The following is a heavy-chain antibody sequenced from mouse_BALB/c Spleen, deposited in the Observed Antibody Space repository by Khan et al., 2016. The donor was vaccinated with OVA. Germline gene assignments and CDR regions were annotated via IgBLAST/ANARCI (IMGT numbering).Heavy chain of an antibody. CDR3: ARNCNYWYFDV. Sequence: QIQLVQSRPELKKTGETVKISCKASGYTFTNYGMNWVKQAPGKGLTWMGWIHNYTGEPTYADDFKGRFAFSLETSASIAYLQINNLKNEASATYGCARNCNYWYFDVWGAGTTVTVYS. J-gene: IGHJ1*01. CDR1: GYTFTNYG. V-gene: IGHV9-3-1*01. CDR2: IHNYTGEP.